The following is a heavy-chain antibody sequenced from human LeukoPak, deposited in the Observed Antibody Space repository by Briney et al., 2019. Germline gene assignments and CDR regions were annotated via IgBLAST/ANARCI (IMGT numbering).Heavy chain of an antibody. CDR1: GGSFSGYY. J-gene: IGHJ5*02. Sequence: KPSETLSLTCAVYGGSFSGYYWSWIRQPPGKGLEWIGEINHSGSTNYNPSLKSRVTISVDTSKNQFSLKLSSVTAADTAVYYCARGLLRYFDWLLGGYWFDPWGQGTLVTVSS. D-gene: IGHD3-9*01. CDR3: ARGLLRYFDWLLGGYWFDP. V-gene: IGHV4-34*01. CDR2: INHSGST.